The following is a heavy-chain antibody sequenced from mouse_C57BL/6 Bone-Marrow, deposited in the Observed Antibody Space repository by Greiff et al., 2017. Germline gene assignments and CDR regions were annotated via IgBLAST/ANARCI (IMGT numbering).Heavy chain of an antibody. CDR2: INPGSGGT. J-gene: IGHJ2*01. D-gene: IGHD4-1*01. CDR3: ARDGANWDGVYFDY. CDR1: GYAFTNYL. Sequence: QVQLQQSGAELVRPGTSVKVSCKASGYAFTNYLIEWVKQRPGQGLEWIGVINPGSGGTNYNEKFKGKATLTADKSSSTAYMQVSSLTSEDSAVYFCARDGANWDGVYFDYWGQGTTLTVSS. V-gene: IGHV1-54*01.